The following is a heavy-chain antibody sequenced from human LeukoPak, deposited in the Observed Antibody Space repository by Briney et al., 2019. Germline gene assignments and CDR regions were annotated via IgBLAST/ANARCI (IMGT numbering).Heavy chain of an antibody. CDR3: ERSVRCSGDNCNFTWFDP. CDR2: MYHSGKI. CDR1: GYSISGGYY. Sequence: AETLSLTCDVSGYSISGGYYWGWIRQPPGKGLEWLGFMYHSGKIYYNPSLKSRVTMSVDTSKNQFSLYLSSVTVADTAVYYCERSVRCSGDNCNFTWFDPWGQGALVTVSS. D-gene: IGHD2-15*01. V-gene: IGHV4-38-2*01. J-gene: IGHJ5*02.